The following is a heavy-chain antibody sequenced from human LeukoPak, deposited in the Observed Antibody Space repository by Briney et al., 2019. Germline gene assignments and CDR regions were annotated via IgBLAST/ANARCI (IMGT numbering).Heavy chain of an antibody. J-gene: IGHJ5*02. Sequence: ASVKVSCKASGYTFTGYYMYWVRQPPGQGLEWMGRVNPNSGGTNYAQTFQGRVTMTRDTSISTAYMELSRLRSDETTGYYCARGTMIVVVRDWFDPWGQGTLVTVSS. CDR2: VNPNSGGT. D-gene: IGHD3-22*01. V-gene: IGHV1-2*06. CDR3: ARGTMIVVVRDWFDP. CDR1: GYTFTGYY.